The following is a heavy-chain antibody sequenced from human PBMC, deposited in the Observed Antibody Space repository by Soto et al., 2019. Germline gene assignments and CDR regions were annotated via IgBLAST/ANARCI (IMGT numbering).Heavy chain of an antibody. Sequence: EVQLVESGGGLVQPGRSLRLSCAASGFTFDDYAMHWVRQAPGKGLEWVSGISWNSGSIGYADSVKGRFTISRDNAKNSLYLQMNSLRDEDTALYYCAKDIRSGYGEIDYWGQGTLVTVSS. CDR1: GFTFDDYA. D-gene: IGHD4-17*01. J-gene: IGHJ4*02. CDR2: ISWNSGSI. V-gene: IGHV3-9*01. CDR3: AKDIRSGYGEIDY.